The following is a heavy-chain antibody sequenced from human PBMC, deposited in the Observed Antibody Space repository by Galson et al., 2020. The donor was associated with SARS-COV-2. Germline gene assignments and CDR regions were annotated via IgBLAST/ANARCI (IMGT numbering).Heavy chain of an antibody. Sequence: GESLKISCQGSGYSFTSYWIGWVRQMPGKGLEWMGIIYPGDSYTRYSPSFQGQVTISADKSINTAYLQWSSLKASDTAMYYCASTGSGWYEWYFDLGGRGTLVTVSS. D-gene: IGHD6-19*01. V-gene: IGHV5-51*01. CDR3: ASTGSGWYEWYFDL. J-gene: IGHJ2*01. CDR2: IYPGDSYT. CDR1: GYSFTSYW.